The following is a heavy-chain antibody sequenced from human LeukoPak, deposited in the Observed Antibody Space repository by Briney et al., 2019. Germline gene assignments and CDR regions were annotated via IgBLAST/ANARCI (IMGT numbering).Heavy chain of an antibody. Sequence: SETLSLTCTVAGASLTSTGSYWGWIRQPPGKGLEWIGYIYTSGSTNYNPSLKSRVTISVDTSKNQFSLKLSSVTAADTAVYYCARHETVVVPAAIGSVDWLAHWFDPWGQGTLVTVSS. CDR1: GASLTSTGSY. D-gene: IGHD2-2*02. V-gene: IGHV4-61*05. CDR3: ARHETVVVPAAIGSVDWLAHWFDP. J-gene: IGHJ5*02. CDR2: IYTSGST.